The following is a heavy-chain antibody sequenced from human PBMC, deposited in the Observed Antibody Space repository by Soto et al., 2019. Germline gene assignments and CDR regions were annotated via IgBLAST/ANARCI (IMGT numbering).Heavy chain of an antibody. CDR1: GFTFSDHY. Sequence: EVQLVESGGGLVQPGGSLRLSCAASGFTFSDHYMDWVRQAPGKGLEWVGRTRNKANSYTTEYAASVKGRFTISRDDSKNSLYQQMNSLKTEDTAVYYCVRELSYALFGYWGQGTLVTVSS. V-gene: IGHV3-72*01. CDR2: TRNKANSYTT. D-gene: IGHD3-16*02. CDR3: VRELSYALFGY. J-gene: IGHJ4*02.